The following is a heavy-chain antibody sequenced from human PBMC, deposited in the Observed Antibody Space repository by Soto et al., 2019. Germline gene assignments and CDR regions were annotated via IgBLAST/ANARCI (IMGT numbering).Heavy chain of an antibody. CDR3: ARMGSLDSSGWFRYYYYYGMDV. J-gene: IGHJ6*02. Sequence: SVKVSCKASGFTFTSSAMQWVRQARGQRLEWIGWIVVGSGNTNYAQKFQERVTITRDMSISTAYMELSSLRSEDTAVYYCARMGSLDSSGWFRYYYYYGMDVWGQGTTVTVSS. D-gene: IGHD6-19*01. V-gene: IGHV1-58*02. CDR1: GFTFTSSA. CDR2: IVVGSGNT.